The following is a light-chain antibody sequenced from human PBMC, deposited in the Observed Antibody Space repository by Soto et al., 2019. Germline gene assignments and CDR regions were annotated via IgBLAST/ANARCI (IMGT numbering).Light chain of an antibody. Sequence: QSVLAQPASVSGSPGQSIAISCTGTSSDVGGYNYVSWYQQRPGKAPKLLISEVSIRPSGVSDRFSGSKSGNTASLTISGLQTEDEADYYCSSFTSAYTFVFGSGTKATVL. CDR1: SSDVGGYNY. V-gene: IGLV2-14*01. J-gene: IGLJ1*01. CDR3: SSFTSAYTFV. CDR2: EVS.